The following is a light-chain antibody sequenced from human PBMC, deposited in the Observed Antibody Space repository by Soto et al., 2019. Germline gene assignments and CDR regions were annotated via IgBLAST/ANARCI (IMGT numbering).Light chain of an antibody. V-gene: IGKV1-9*01. J-gene: IGKJ1*01. CDR3: QQLSGYPWT. CDR2: AAS. CDR1: QGIDNS. Sequence: IQLTQSPSSLSASVGDRFTITCRASQGIDNSLDWYQQKPGKAPKLLXYAASTLQRGVPKRFSGRGSGTDFTLTISRLKHEDFATYSCQQLSGYPWTFGQGTRWIS.